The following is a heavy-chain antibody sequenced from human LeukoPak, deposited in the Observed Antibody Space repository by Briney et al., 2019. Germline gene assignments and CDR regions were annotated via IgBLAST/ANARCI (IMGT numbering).Heavy chain of an antibody. D-gene: IGHD2-2*01. J-gene: IGHJ5*02. V-gene: IGHV1-2*02. Sequence: ASVKVSCKASGYTFTSYGISWVRQAPGQGLEWMGWINPNSGGTNYAQKFQGRATMTRDTSISTAYMELSRLRSDDTAVYYCARDRGHRSNLDWFDPWGQGTLVTVSS. CDR3: ARDRGHRSNLDWFDP. CDR1: GYTFTSYG. CDR2: INPNSGGT.